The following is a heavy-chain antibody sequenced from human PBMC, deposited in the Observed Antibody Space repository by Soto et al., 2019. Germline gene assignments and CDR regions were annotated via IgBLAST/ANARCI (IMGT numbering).Heavy chain of an antibody. CDR3: ARGRKYSGKSDY. CDR1: GGSFSGYY. D-gene: IGHD1-26*01. CDR2: INHSGST. V-gene: IGHV4-34*01. J-gene: IGHJ4*02. Sequence: SETLSLTCAVYGGSFSGYYWSWIRQPPGKGLEWIGEINHSGSTNYNPSLKSRVTISVDTSKNQFSLKLSSVTAADTAVYYCARGRKYSGKSDYWGQGTLVTVSS.